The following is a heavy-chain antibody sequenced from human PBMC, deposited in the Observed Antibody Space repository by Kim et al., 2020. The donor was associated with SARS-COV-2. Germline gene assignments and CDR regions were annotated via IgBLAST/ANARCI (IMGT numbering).Heavy chain of an antibody. V-gene: IGHV3-21*01. Sequence: GGSLRLSCAASGFTFSSYSMNWVRQAPGKGLEWVSSISSSSSYIYYADSVKGRFTISRDNAKNSLYLQMNSLRAEDTAVYYCAREGDSYGYIGLFDPWGQGTLVTVSS. CDR2: ISSSSSYI. CDR1: GFTFSSYS. J-gene: IGHJ5*02. CDR3: AREGDSYGYIGLFDP. D-gene: IGHD5-18*01.